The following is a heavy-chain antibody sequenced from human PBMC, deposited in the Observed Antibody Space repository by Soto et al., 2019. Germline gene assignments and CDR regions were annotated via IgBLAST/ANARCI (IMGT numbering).Heavy chain of an antibody. CDR1: GGSISSYY. J-gene: IGHJ6*02. Sequence: VSLTCTVSGGSISSYYWSWIRQPPGKGLEWIGYIYYSGSTNYNPSLKSRVTISVDTSKNQFSLKLSSVTAADTAVYYCARIVAAAGGYYYYAMDVWGQGTTVTVSS. D-gene: IGHD6-13*01. CDR2: IYYSGST. CDR3: ARIVAAAGGYYYYAMDV. V-gene: IGHV4-59*01.